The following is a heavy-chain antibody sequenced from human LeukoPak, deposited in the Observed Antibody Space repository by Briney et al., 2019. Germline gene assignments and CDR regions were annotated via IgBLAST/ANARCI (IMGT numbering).Heavy chain of an antibody. CDR2: INPSGGST. Sequence: ASVKVSCKASGYTFTSYYMHWVRQAPGQGLEWMGIINPSGGSTSYAQKFQGRVTMTRDTSTSTVYMELSSLRSEDTAVYYCARDREPYYYDSSGLSIWGQGTLVTVSS. CDR3: ARDREPYYYDSSGLSI. V-gene: IGHV1-46*01. CDR1: GYTFTSYY. J-gene: IGHJ4*02. D-gene: IGHD3-22*01.